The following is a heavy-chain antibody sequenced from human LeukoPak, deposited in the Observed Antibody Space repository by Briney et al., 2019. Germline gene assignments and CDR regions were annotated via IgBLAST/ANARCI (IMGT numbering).Heavy chain of an antibody. CDR1: GFTFSSYA. V-gene: IGHV3-30*04. Sequence: GRSLRLSCAASGFTFSSYAMHWVRQAPGKGLEWVAVISYDGSNKYYADSVKGRFTISRDNSKNTLYLQMNSLRAEDTAVYYCARDGGRFLEWLLFPLDYWGQGTLVTVSS. D-gene: IGHD3-3*01. J-gene: IGHJ4*02. CDR2: ISYDGSNK. CDR3: ARDGGRFLEWLLFPLDY.